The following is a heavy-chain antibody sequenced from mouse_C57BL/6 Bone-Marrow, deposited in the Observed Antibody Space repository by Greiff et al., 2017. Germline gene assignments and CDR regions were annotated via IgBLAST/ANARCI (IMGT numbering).Heavy chain of an antibody. CDR3: ASNDDGYWGY. CDR2: IDPSDSYT. J-gene: IGHJ2*01. CDR1: GYTFTSYW. Sequence: QVQLQQPGAELVKPGASVKLSCKASGYTFTSYWMQWVKQRPGQGLEWIGEIDPSDSYTNSNQKFKGKATLTVDTSSSTAYMQLSSLTSEDSAVYYCASNDDGYWGYWGQGTTLTVSS. D-gene: IGHD2-3*01. V-gene: IGHV1-50*01.